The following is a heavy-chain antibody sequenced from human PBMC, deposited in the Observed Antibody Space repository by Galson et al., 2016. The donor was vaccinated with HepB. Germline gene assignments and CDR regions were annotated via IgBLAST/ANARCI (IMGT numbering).Heavy chain of an antibody. CDR3: VPLGSAVDY. CDR1: GFTFSSYA. V-gene: IGHV3-23*01. J-gene: IGHJ4*02. Sequence: SLRLSCAASGFTFSSYAMSWFRQAPGKGLEWVSAISGSGGSTYYADSVKGRFTISRDNSKNTLYLQMNSLRAEDTAVYYCVPLGSAVDYWGQGTLVTVSS. CDR2: ISGSGGST. D-gene: IGHD3-16*01.